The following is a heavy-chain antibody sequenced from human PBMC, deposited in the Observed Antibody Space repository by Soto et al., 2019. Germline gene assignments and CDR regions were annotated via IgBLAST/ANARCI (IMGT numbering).Heavy chain of an antibody. CDR2: THYRSKWYN. J-gene: IGHJ4*02. V-gene: IGHV6-1*01. Sequence: PSQTLSLTCAISGDTVSSNSAAWNWIRQSPSRGLEWLGRTHYRSKWYNDYAVSVKGRITINPDTSKNQFSLQLNSVTPEDTAVYYCGRSVRGHVVKYFDYWGQGTLVTVSS. CDR1: GDTVSSNSAA. CDR3: GRSVRGHVVKYFDY. D-gene: IGHD3-10*01.